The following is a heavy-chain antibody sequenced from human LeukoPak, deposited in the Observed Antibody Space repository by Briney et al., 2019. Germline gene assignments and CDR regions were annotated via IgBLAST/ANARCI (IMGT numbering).Heavy chain of an antibody. Sequence: TSETLSLTCTVSGGSISSSNYYWGWIRQPPGKGLEWIGTIYYHGSTYYNPSLKSRVTISVDTSKNQFSLKLTSVTATDTAVYYCARHLFGSGYYPDYWGQGTLVTVSS. CDR2: IYYHGST. J-gene: IGHJ4*02. CDR3: ARHLFGSGYYPDY. CDR1: GGSISSSNYY. D-gene: IGHD3-22*01. V-gene: IGHV4-39*01.